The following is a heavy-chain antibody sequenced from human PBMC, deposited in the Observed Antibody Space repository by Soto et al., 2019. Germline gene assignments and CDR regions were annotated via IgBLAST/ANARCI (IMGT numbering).Heavy chain of an antibody. CDR2: INHSGSI. J-gene: IGHJ4*02. CDR1: GESLSGYY. CDR3: ARRRIAARSYYLDF. Sequence: QVQLQQWGAGLLKPSETLSLTCGVYGESLSGYYWSWIRQSPGKGLEWIGEINHSGSINHIPSLKSRLTLSVDTPKNRFSLRLSSVNAAAAAIYYWARRRIAARSYYLDFWGQGSLVTVSS. V-gene: IGHV4-34*01. D-gene: IGHD6-13*01.